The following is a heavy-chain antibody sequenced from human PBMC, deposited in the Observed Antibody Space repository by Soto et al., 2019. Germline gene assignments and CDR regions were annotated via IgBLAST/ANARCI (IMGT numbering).Heavy chain of an antibody. D-gene: IGHD1-1*01. V-gene: IGHV1-2*02. J-gene: IGHJ4*02. CDR1: GYAFTDYY. CDR2: INPNSGGP. CDR3: ARGGTTSLDY. Sequence: ASVKVSCKTSGYAFTDYYMHGGRHAPGQWLEWMGCINPNSGGPISAQKFQGRVTMTRDTSISTAYLELSRLRSDDTAVYYCARGGTTSLDYWGQGTQVTVSS.